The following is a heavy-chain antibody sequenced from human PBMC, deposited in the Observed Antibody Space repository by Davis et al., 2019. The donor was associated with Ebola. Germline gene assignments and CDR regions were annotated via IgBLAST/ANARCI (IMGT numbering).Heavy chain of an antibody. V-gene: IGHV3-21*01. CDR3: ARDQGRSWSALAV. D-gene: IGHD6-13*01. CDR1: GFILSSYN. CDR2: ITDSSSHM. Sequence: PGGSLRLSCAASGFILSSYNMNWVRQAPGQGLEWVSSITDSSSHMWYADSVKGRFTISRDNAKNSLYLQMNSLRAEDTAVYYCARDQGRSWSALAVWGKGTTVTVSS. J-gene: IGHJ6*04.